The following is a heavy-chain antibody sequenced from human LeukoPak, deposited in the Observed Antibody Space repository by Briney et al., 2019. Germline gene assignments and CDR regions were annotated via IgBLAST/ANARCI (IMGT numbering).Heavy chain of an antibody. D-gene: IGHD1-26*01. CDR3: ATNPWAQGETAAIGPFDP. V-gene: IGHV3-21*01. Sequence: GGSLRLSCAASGFTFSSYWMHWVRQAPGKGLEWVSSISDRSGYIYYAESVRGRFTISRDNAKNSVSLHMTSLRDQDTAVYHCATNPWAQGETAAIGPFDPWGQGTLVIVSS. CDR2: ISDRSGYI. CDR1: GFTFSSYW. J-gene: IGHJ5*02.